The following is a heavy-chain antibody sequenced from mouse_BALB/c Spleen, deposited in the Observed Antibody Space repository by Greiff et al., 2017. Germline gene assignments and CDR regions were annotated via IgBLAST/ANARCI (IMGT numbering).Heavy chain of an antibody. V-gene: IGHV1S81*02. Sequence: QVQLQQSGAELVKPGASVKLSCKASGYTFTSYYMYWVKQRPGQGLEWIGGINPSNGGTNFNEKFKSKATLTVDKSSSTAYMQLSSLTSEDSAVYYCTRHYGNYEGYAMDYWGQGTSVTVSS. CDR2: INPSNGGT. J-gene: IGHJ4*01. CDR1: GYTFTSYY. CDR3: TRHYGNYEGYAMDY. D-gene: IGHD2-1*01.